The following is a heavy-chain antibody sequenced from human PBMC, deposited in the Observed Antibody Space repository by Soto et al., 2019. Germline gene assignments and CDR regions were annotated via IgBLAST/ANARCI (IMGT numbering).Heavy chain of an antibody. D-gene: IGHD2-2*01. CDR1: GFTFSSYG. CDR3: AKDRCSSTSCRLFPTNQGTGI. Sequence: HPGGSLRLSCAASGFTFSSYGMHWVRQAPGKGLEWVAVIWYDGSNKYYADSVKGRFTISRDNSKNTLYLQMNSLRAEDTAVYYCAKDRCSSTSCRLFPTNQGTGIWGQGTMVTVSS. J-gene: IGHJ3*02. CDR2: IWYDGSNK. V-gene: IGHV3-33*06.